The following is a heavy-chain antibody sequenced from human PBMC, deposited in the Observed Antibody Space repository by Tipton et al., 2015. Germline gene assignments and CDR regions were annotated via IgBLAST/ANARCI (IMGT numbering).Heavy chain of an antibody. J-gene: IGHJ4*02. CDR3: ASSNYYDTCWY. CDR2: IYSSGST. V-gene: IGHV4-39*01. Sequence: TLSLTCNVSGGSISSGGYYWSWIRQYPGKGLEWIGTIYSSGSTFYNPSLKSRLTISLDTSKNQFNLNLSSVTAADRAVYYCASSNYYDTCWYWGQGTLVTVSS. CDR1: GGSISSGGYY. D-gene: IGHD3-22*01.